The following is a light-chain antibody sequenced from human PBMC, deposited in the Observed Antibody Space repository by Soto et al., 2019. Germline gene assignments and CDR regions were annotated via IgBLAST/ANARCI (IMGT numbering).Light chain of an antibody. J-gene: IGKJ2*01. CDR3: QQSYTPPHT. V-gene: IGKV1-39*01. CDR2: TAS. CDR1: QSISHF. Sequence: DIQMTQSPPSLSASVGDMVTITCRPSQSISHFLNWYQQKPGKAPKLLIYTASSLQSGVPSRFSGSGSGTHFTLTVSSLQPEDSATYFCQQSYTPPHTFGQGTKLEIK.